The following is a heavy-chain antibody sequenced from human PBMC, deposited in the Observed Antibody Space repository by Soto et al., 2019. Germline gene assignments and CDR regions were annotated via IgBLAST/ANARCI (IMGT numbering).Heavy chain of an antibody. CDR1: AFTISACS. J-gene: IGHJ4*01. CDR2: ITIRTGNV. V-gene: IGHV3-48*02. D-gene: IGHD3-10*02. Sequence: GGSLRLSCEASAFTISACSMNWVRQAPGKGLKLLAYITIRTGNVLYADSVRGRFTISADNAENSVILQMNSLRDEDSAVYFCVRDRDLYRDMFHADLWGQGTLVTV. CDR3: VRDRDLYRDMFHADL.